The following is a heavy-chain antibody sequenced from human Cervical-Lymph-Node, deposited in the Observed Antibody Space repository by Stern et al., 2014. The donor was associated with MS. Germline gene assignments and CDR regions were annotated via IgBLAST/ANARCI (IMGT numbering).Heavy chain of an antibody. CDR1: GFTFSNYA. CDR2: LSYDGSNK. Sequence: VQLVESGGGVVQPGRSLRLSCAASGFTFSNYAMHWVRQAPGKGLEWVALLSYDGSNKYYADSVKGRFTIPRDNSKNTLYLQMNSLRAEDTAVYYCATTVTTSFDYWGQGTLVTVSS. V-gene: IGHV3-30*03. J-gene: IGHJ4*02. CDR3: ATTVTTSFDY. D-gene: IGHD4-17*01.